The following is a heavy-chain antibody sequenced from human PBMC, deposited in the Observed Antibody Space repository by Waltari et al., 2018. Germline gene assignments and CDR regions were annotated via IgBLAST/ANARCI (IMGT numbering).Heavy chain of an antibody. Sequence: QLQLQESGPGLVKPSETLSLTCTVSGGSIRSSSYYWGWIRQPPGKGLEWIGSIYYSGSTYYNPSLKSRVTISVDTSKNQFSLKLSSVTAADTAVYYCARLEAVAGITINYWGQGTLVTVSS. J-gene: IGHJ4*02. CDR1: GGSIRSSSYY. V-gene: IGHV4-39*01. CDR2: IYYSGST. D-gene: IGHD6-19*01. CDR3: ARLEAVAGITINY.